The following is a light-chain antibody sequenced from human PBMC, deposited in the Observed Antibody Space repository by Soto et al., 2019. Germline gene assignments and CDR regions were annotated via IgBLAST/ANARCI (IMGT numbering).Light chain of an antibody. Sequence: QSALTQPASLSGSPGQSIAISCTGNNSAVGGYSYVSWYQQQPGKAPKLVISDVSNRPSGVSDRFSGSKSGNTASLTISGLQTEDEADYYCASYTTSSTYVFGTGTKVTVL. CDR3: ASYTTSSTYV. J-gene: IGLJ1*01. V-gene: IGLV2-14*01. CDR2: DVS. CDR1: NSAVGGYSY.